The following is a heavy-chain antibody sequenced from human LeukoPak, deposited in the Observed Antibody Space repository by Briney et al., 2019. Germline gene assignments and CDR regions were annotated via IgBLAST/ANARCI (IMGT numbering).Heavy chain of an antibody. CDR3: ARDNGSGSYKYYYYYIDV. CDR2: ISYDGSNK. V-gene: IGHV3-30*04. Sequence: AGGSLRLSCAASGFTFSSYAMHWVRQAPGKGLEWVAVISYDGSNKYYADSVKGRFTISRDNSKNTLYLQMNSLRVEDTAVYYCARDNGSGSYKYYYYYIDVWGKGTKV. D-gene: IGHD3-10*01. CDR1: GFTFSSYA. J-gene: IGHJ6*03.